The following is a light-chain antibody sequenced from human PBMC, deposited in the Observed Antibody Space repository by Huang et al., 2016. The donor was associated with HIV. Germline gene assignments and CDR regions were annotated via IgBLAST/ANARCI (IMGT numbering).Light chain of an antibody. J-gene: IGKJ2*01. CDR1: ESIGSW. V-gene: IGKV1-5*03. CDR3: QQYSTSMYS. CDR2: KAS. Sequence: IQMTQSPSTLSASVGDRVTVTCRASESIGSWLAWYQQKPGKAPKLLIYKASTSTSDGPSRVSGSGSGTQFSLIISSLQPDDFATYYCQQYSTSMYSFGQGTKVEIK.